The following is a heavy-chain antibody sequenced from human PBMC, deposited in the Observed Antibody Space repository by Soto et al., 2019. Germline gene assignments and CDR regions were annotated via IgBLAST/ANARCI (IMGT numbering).Heavy chain of an antibody. CDR1: GDTFTNYC. J-gene: IGHJ1*01. CDR3: ARDECAALSGGSSRPHDI. CDR2: SNPIYGYT. V-gene: IGHV1-46*01. D-gene: IGHD2-15*01. Sequence: QVHLVQSGAEVKTPGASVTVSCEASGDTFTNYCIHWVRQGPGPGLERMGVSNPIYGYTAYGQKFHGRATVTSDTSTTTVYKDLCSLTSDDTAVYYCARDECAALSGGSSRPHDIWGHGTLVTVSS.